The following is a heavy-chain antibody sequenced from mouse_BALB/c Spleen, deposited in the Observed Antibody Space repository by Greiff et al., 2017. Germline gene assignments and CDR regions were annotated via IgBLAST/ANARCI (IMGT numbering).Heavy chain of an antibody. Sequence: EVQLQESGPDLVKPSQSLSLTCTVTGYSITSCYSWHWIRQFPGNQLEWMGYMHYSGSTNYNPSFKSRISITRDTSKNQFFLQVNSVTTEDTATDYCARNTDGGFAYWGQGTLVTVSA. V-gene: IGHV3-1*02. CDR1: GYSITSCYS. D-gene: IGHD5-1-1*01. J-gene: IGHJ3*01. CDR3: ARNTDGGFAY. CDR2: MHYSGST.